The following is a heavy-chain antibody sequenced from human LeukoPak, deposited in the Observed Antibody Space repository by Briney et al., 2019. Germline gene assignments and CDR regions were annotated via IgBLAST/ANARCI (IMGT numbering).Heavy chain of an antibody. D-gene: IGHD3-22*01. CDR2: INPNSGGT. V-gene: IGHV1-2*02. J-gene: IGHJ3*02. CDR3: ARIRSSGYYRYAFDI. Sequence: ASVKVSCKASGYTFTGHYMHWVRQAPGQGLEWMGWINPNSGGTNYAQKFQGRVTMTRDTSISTAYMELSRLRSDDTAVYYCARIRSSGYYRYAFDIWGQGTMVTVSS. CDR1: GYTFTGHY.